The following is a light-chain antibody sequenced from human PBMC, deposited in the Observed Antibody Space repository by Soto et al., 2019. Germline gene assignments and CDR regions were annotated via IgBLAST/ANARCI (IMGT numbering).Light chain of an antibody. CDR3: QQYNRYSRT. V-gene: IGKV1-5*01. CDR2: DAS. J-gene: IGKJ1*01. Sequence: DIQMTQSPSTLSGSVGDRVTITCRASQTISSWLAWYQQKPGKAPKLLIYDASALPRGVPSRFSGSGSGTEFTLTISSLQPEDFATYYCQQYNRYSRTYGQGTKVDIK. CDR1: QTISSW.